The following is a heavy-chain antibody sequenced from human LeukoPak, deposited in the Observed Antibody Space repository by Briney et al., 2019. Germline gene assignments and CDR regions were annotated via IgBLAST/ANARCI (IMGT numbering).Heavy chain of an antibody. Sequence: GGSLRLSCAASGFTFSSYSMNWVRQAPGKGLEWVSSISSSSSTTYYADSVKGRFTISRDNSKNTLYLQMNSLRAEDTAVYYCARSSERKYYFDYWGQGTLVTVSS. J-gene: IGHJ4*02. V-gene: IGHV3-21*04. CDR2: ISSSSSTT. CDR1: GFTFSSYS. D-gene: IGHD3-22*01. CDR3: ARSSERKYYFDY.